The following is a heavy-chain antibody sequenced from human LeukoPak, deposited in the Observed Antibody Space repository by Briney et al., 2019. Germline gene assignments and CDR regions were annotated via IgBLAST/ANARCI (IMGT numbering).Heavy chain of an antibody. Sequence: SQTLSLTCTVSGGSIGSGSYYWSWIRQPAGKGLEWIGRIYTSGSTNYNPSLKSRVTISVDTSKNQFSLKLSSVTAADTAVYYCARQIPGIAAAGIPDWGQGTLVTVSS. CDR2: IYTSGST. D-gene: IGHD6-13*01. CDR3: ARQIPGIAAAGIPD. V-gene: IGHV4-61*02. J-gene: IGHJ4*02. CDR1: GGSIGSGSYY.